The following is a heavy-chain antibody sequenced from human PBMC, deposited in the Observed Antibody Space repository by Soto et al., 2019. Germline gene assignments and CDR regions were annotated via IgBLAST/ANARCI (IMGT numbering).Heavy chain of an antibody. J-gene: IGHJ4*02. Sequence: GGSLRLSCAASGFTFSSYAMHWVRQAPGKGLEWVAVISYDGSNKYYADSVKGRFTISRDNSKNTLYLQMNSLRAEDTAVYYCARDAVGGSLGVFDYWGQGTLVTVSS. V-gene: IGHV3-30-3*01. CDR1: GFTFSSYA. CDR2: ISYDGSNK. D-gene: IGHD1-26*01. CDR3: ARDAVGGSLGVFDY.